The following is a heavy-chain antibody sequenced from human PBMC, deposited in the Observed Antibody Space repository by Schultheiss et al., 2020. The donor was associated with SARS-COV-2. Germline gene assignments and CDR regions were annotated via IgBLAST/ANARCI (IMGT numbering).Heavy chain of an antibody. V-gene: IGHV4-38-2*01. D-gene: IGHD2-2*01. Sequence: SETLSLTCAVSGYSITSDSYWGWIRQPPGKGLEWIGSIFHSGSNYSNPSLKSRASMSVDTSKRQFSLRLSSVTAADTAVYYCARVVRREHVSYSDYWGQGTLVTVSS. CDR1: GYSITSDSY. CDR3: ARVVRREHVSYSDY. CDR2: IFHSGSN. J-gene: IGHJ4*02.